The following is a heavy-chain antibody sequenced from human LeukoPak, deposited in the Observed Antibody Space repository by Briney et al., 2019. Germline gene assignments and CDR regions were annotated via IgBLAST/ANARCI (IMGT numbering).Heavy chain of an antibody. Sequence: AGGSLTLSCAASGFTFSSYWMHWVRQAPGKGLEWVANIKLDGTEKYYVVSVKGRFTISRDNAKNSLYLQMNTLRAEDTAVYYCASDRFYFGVWGQGTLVTVSS. CDR2: IKLDGTEK. D-gene: IGHD3-16*01. CDR3: ASDRFYFGV. J-gene: IGHJ4*02. V-gene: IGHV3-7*05. CDR1: GFTFSSYW.